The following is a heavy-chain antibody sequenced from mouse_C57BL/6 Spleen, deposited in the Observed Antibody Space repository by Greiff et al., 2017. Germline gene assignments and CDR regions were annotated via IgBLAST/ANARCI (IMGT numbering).Heavy chain of an antibody. CDR3: ARIPYYGSSSYAMDY. Sequence: QVTLKVSGPGILQPSQTLSLTCSFSGFSLSTFGMGVGWIRQPSGKGLEWLAHIWWDDDKYYNPALKSRRTTSKDTPKNQVFLKIANVATADTATYYCARIPYYGSSSYAMDYWGQGTSVTVSS. J-gene: IGHJ4*01. V-gene: IGHV8-8*01. CDR1: GFSLSTFGMG. CDR2: IWWDDDK. D-gene: IGHD1-1*01.